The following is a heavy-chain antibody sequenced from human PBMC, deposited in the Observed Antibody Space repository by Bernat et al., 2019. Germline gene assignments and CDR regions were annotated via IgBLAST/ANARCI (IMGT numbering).Heavy chain of an antibody. CDR1: GGSISSGGYY. J-gene: IGHJ2*01. CDR3: ARDVSRNWRYFDL. D-gene: IGHD1-1*01. Sequence: QVQLQESGPGLVKPSQTLSLTCTVSGGSISSGGYYWSWIRQHPGKGLEWIGYIYYSGSPYYNPSLKSRVTISVDTSKNQFSLKLSSVTAADTAVYYCARDVSRNWRYFDLWGRGTLVTVSS. V-gene: IGHV4-31*03. CDR2: IYYSGSP.